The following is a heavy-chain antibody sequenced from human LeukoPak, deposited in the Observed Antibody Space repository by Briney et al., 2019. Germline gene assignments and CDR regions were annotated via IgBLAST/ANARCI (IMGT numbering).Heavy chain of an antibody. CDR2: FDPEDGET. CDR1: GYTLTELS. CDR3: ARVTNYQGGNWFDP. D-gene: IGHD2-2*01. V-gene: IGHV1-24*01. J-gene: IGHJ5*02. Sequence: GASVKVSCKVSGYTLTELSMHWVRQAPGKGLEWMGGFDPEDGETIYAQKFQGRVTMTEDTSTDTAYMELSSLRSEDTAVYYCARVTNYQGGNWFDPWGQGTLVTVSS.